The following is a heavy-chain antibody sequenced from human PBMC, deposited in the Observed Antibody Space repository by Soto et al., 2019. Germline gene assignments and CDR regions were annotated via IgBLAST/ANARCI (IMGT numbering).Heavy chain of an antibody. V-gene: IGHV3-23*01. D-gene: IGHD6-19*01. CDR1: GFTFSSYA. Sequence: GESLKISCAASGFTFSSYAMSWVRQAPGKGLEWVSAISGSGGSTYYADSVKGRFTISRDNSKNTLYLQMNSLRAEDTAVYYCALMAALYYFDYWGQGTLVTVSS. CDR3: ALMAALYYFDY. CDR2: ISGSGGST. J-gene: IGHJ4*02.